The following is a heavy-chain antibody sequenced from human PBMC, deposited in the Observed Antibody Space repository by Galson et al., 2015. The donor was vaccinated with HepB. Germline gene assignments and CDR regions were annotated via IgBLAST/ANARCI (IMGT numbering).Heavy chain of an antibody. CDR1: GYTFASYD. J-gene: IGHJ4*02. V-gene: IGHV1-8*01. CDR3: TFRNYDFWSGYRYYFDY. D-gene: IGHD3-3*01. CDR2: MNPNSGNT. Sequence: SVKVSCKASGYTFASYDINWVRQATGQGLEWMGWMNPNSGNTGYAQKFQGRVTMTRNTSISTAYMELSSLRSEDTAVYYCTFRNYDFWSGYRYYFDYWGQGTLVTVSS.